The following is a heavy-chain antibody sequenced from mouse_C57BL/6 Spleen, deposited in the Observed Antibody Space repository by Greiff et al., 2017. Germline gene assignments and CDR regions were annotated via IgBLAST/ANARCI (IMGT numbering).Heavy chain of an antibody. CDR1: GFSLTSYG. D-gene: IGHD1-1*01. CDR3: ARGNYGSPWYFDV. V-gene: IGHV2-2*01. J-gene: IGHJ1*03. CDR2: IWRGGST. Sequence: VQLQQSGPGLVQPSQSLSITCTVSGFSLTSYGVHWVRQSPGKGLEWLGVIWRGGSTAYNAAFISRLSISKDNSKSQVFFKMNSLQADDTAIYYCARGNYGSPWYFDVWGTGTTVTVAS.